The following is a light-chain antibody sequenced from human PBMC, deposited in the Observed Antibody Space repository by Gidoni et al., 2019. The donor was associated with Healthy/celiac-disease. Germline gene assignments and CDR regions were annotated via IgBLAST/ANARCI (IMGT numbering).Light chain of an antibody. CDR3: QQGDSTPWT. CDR1: QSIGCY. CDR2: AAS. Sequence: DIQMTQSPSSLSASVGYRVTIPCRASQSIGCYLLWYQLKPGKAPKLLIYAASSLQRGVPSRFRGRGSGTDFTLTISSLQPEDFATYYCQQGDSTPWTFGQGTKVEIK. J-gene: IGKJ1*01. V-gene: IGKV1-39*01.